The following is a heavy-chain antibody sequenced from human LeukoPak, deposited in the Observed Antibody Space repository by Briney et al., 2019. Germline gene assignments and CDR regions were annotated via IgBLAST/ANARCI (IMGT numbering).Heavy chain of an antibody. Sequence: WGSLRLSCAASGFXFSSYGIHWVRQAPGKGLEWVAVVWDDGSSQNYADSVKGRFTISRDNSKNLVFLQMNSLRAEDTAVYYCAKDQWNPDFWGQGTLVSVSS. V-gene: IGHV3-33*06. J-gene: IGHJ4*02. CDR3: AKDQWNPDF. CDR1: GFXFSSYG. CDR2: VWDDGSSQ. D-gene: IGHD6-19*01.